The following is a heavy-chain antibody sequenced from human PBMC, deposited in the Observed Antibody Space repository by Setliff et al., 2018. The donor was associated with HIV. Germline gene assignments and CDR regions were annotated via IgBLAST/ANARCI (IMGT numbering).Heavy chain of an antibody. D-gene: IGHD3-22*01. J-gene: IGHJ4*02. CDR3: SRASTRIGYDSSGYPFDY. CDR1: GGSISSSSYY. CDR2: IVYSGST. V-gene: IGHV4-39*07. Sequence: SETLSLTCTVSGGSISSSSYYWCWIRQPPGKGLEWIGRIVYSGSTYYNPSLKSRVTISVDTSKNQFSLKLSSVTAADTAVYYCSRASTRIGYDSSGYPFDYWGQGTLGTVSS.